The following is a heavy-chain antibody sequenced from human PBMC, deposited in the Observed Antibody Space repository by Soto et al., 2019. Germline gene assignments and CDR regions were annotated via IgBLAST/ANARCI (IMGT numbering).Heavy chain of an antibody. D-gene: IGHD3-10*01. CDR2: INHSGST. CDR1: GGSSSPYY. Sequence: SETLSLPCAGYGGSSSPYYWIWIRQPPGKGQEWIGEINHSGSTNHNPSLKSRVTISVDTSKNQFSLKLSSVTAADTAVYYCARAVRLWFGGLLRYYYYLDVRGQRTTVTVSS. V-gene: IGHV4-34*01. CDR3: ARAVRLWFGGLLRYYYYLDV. J-gene: IGHJ6*03.